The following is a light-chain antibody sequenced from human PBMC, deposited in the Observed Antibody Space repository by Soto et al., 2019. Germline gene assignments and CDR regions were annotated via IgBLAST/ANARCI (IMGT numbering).Light chain of an antibody. CDR3: ATWDDTLYGRV. CDR1: RSTIGSNP. J-gene: IGLJ2*01. V-gene: IGLV1-44*01. CDR2: NNN. Sequence: QSVLTQPPSASGTPGQGVTISCSGSRSTIGSNPVQWYHQLPGTAPKLLIYNNNQRPSGVPDRFSGSKSGTSASLAISGLQSEDEADYYCATWDDTLYGRVFGGGTKLTVL.